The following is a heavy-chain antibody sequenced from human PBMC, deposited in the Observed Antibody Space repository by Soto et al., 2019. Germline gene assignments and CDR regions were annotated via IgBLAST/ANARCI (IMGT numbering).Heavy chain of an antibody. V-gene: IGHV3-30*18. D-gene: IGHD3-9*01. CDR1: GFTFSSYG. CDR3: AKGMYYDLLTGSPGDV. J-gene: IGHJ6*02. Sequence: PGGSLRLSCAASGFTFSSYGMHWVRQAPGKGLEWVAVISYDGINKYYADSVKGRFTISRDNSKNTLYLQMNSLRAEDTAVYYCAKGMYYDLLTGSPGDVWGQGTTVTVYS. CDR2: ISYDGINK.